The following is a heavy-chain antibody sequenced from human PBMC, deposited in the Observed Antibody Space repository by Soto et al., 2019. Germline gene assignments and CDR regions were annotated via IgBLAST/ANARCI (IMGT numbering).Heavy chain of an antibody. CDR1: GGSISSSSYY. D-gene: IGHD5-12*01. CDR2: IYYSGST. V-gene: IGHV4-39*01. Sequence: QLQLQESGPGLVKPSETLSLTCTVSGGSISSSSYYWGWIRQPPGKGLEWIGSIYYSGSTYYNPSLKSRVTISVDTSKNQFSLKLSSVTAADTAVYYCARLGDGYIGGQIDYWGQGTLVTVSS. J-gene: IGHJ4*02. CDR3: ARLGDGYIGGQIDY.